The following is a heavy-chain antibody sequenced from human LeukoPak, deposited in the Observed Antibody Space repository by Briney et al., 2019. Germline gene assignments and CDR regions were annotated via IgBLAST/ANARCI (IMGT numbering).Heavy chain of an antibody. D-gene: IGHD3-10*02. CDR2: ISGSGGST. Sequence: PGGTLRLSCAASGFTFSSYAMSWVRQAPGEGLEWVSGISGSGGSTYYTDSVKGRFTISRGNSKNTLYLQMNSLRAEDTAVYYCAELGITMIGGVWGKGTTVTISS. J-gene: IGHJ6*04. CDR3: AELGITMIGGV. V-gene: IGHV3-23*01. CDR1: GFTFSSYA.